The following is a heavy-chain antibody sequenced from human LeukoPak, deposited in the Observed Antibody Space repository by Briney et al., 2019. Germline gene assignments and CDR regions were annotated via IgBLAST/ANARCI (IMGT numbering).Heavy chain of an antibody. CDR3: AKDSFVGSILTGYGTFDY. Sequence: HWASVKVSCKASGYTFTSYYMHWVRQAPGQGFEWMGIINPSGGSTSYAQKFQGRVTMTRDTSTSTVYMELSSLRSEDTAVYYCAKDSFVGSILTGYGTFDYWGQGTLVTVSS. CDR2: INPSGGST. CDR1: GYTFTSYY. V-gene: IGHV1-46*01. D-gene: IGHD3-9*01. J-gene: IGHJ4*02.